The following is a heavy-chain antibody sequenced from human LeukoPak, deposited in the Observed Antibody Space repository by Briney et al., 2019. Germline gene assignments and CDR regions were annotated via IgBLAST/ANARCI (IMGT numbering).Heavy chain of an antibody. CDR2: ISAYNGNT. CDR1: GYTFTNSD. J-gene: IGHJ4*02. CDR3: AREIEGYHTRKTTARTFDH. D-gene: IGHD1-1*01. Sequence: ASVKVSCRASGYTFTNSDISWVRQAPGQGLEWMGWISAYNGNTNYAQKLQGRVTMTTYTSTSTAYMELRSLRSDDTAVYYCAREIEGYHTRKTTARTFDHWGQGTLVTVSS. V-gene: IGHV1-18*01.